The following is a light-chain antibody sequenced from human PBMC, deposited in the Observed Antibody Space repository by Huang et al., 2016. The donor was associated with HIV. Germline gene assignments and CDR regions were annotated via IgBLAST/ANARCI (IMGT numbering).Light chain of an antibody. CDR1: QSLSSNS. Sequence: DIVLTQSPGTLSLSPGERATLSCRASQSLSSNSLAWYQHKPGQDTRRLNYGAASRATRIPARVSGSGPGTDFTLTISRLEPEHFAVYYCQQFGSSPTTFGRETKLEIK. CDR2: GAA. J-gene: IGKJ2*01. CDR3: QQFGSSPTT. V-gene: IGKV3-20*01.